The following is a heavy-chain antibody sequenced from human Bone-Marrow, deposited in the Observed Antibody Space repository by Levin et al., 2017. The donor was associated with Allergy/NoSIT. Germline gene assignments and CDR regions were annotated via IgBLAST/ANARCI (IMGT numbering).Heavy chain of an antibody. J-gene: IGHJ3*02. D-gene: IGHD1-1*01. V-gene: IGHV4-59*01. CDR2: IHSSGRT. Sequence: GSLRLSCTVSGGSISIFYWSWIRQSPGKGLEWIGYIHSSGRTNYNPSLKSRATTSVDASKNQFSLKLNSVTSADTAVYFCARDTGGFAFDIWGQGSLVTVSS. CDR3: ARDTGGFAFDI. CDR1: GGSISIFY.